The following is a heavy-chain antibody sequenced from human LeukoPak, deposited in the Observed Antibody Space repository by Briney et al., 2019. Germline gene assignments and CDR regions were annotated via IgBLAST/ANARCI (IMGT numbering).Heavy chain of an antibody. J-gene: IGHJ4*02. D-gene: IGHD6-6*01. Sequence: SETLSLTCTVSGGPINSYYWSWIRQPPRKGLEWIAYIYSTASTNYNPSLESRVTISIATSKNQFSLKLSSVTAADTAVYYCARHVEYSSSSEASFDYWGQGTLVTVSS. CDR3: ARHVEYSSSSEASFDY. CDR2: IYSTAST. CDR1: GGPINSYY. V-gene: IGHV4-59*01.